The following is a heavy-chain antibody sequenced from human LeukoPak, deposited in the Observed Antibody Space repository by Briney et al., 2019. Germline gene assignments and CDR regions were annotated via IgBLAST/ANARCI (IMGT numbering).Heavy chain of an antibody. J-gene: IGHJ4*02. CDR2: IYYGGST. CDR3: ASTYYYGSGSWYYFDY. V-gene: IGHV4-61*01. Sequence: PSETLSLTCTVSGGSVSSGSYYWSWIRQPPGKGLEWIGYIYYGGSTNYNPSLKSRVTISVDTSKNQFSLKLSSVTAADTAVYYCASTYYYGSGSWYYFDYWGQGTLVTVSS. CDR1: GGSVSSGSYY. D-gene: IGHD3-10*01.